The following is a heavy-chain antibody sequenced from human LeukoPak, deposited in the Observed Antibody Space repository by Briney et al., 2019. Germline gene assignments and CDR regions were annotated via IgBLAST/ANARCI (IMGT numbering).Heavy chain of an antibody. Sequence: PSETLSLTCAVYGGSFSGYYWSWIRQPPGKGLEWIGEINHSGSTNYNPSLKSRVTISVDTSKNQFSLKLSSVTAADTAVYYCARGYARYFDWLLENWYFDLWGRGTLVTVSS. D-gene: IGHD3-9*01. CDR3: ARGYARYFDWLLENWYFDL. J-gene: IGHJ2*01. CDR1: GGSFSGYY. CDR2: INHSGST. V-gene: IGHV4-34*01.